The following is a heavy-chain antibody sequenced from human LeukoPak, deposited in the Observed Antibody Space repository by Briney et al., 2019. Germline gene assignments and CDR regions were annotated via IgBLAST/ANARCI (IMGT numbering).Heavy chain of an antibody. J-gene: IGHJ4*02. CDR3: ARDQGGSSHRHAFDI. Sequence: SETLSLTCTVSGGSVRSDDYYWSWIRQPPGMGLEWIGHIYHTGSIVYNSFLESRITISRDMSNNQFSLKLTSVTAADTAVYYCARDQGGSSHRHAFDIWGQGTLVTVSS. D-gene: IGHD2-15*01. CDR1: GGSVRSDDYY. V-gene: IGHV4-61*08. CDR2: IYHTGSI.